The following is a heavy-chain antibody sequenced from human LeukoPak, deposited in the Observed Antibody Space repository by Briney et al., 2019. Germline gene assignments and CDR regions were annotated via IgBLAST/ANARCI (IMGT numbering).Heavy chain of an antibody. D-gene: IGHD5-12*01. CDR2: ISSSAVTK. CDR1: GFTFRNYE. J-gene: IGHJ4*02. Sequence: GESLKISCEASGFTFRNYEFNWVRQAPGKGLEWVSYISSSAVTKKYADSVRGRFTISRDNAKNSLYLDMTSLRAEDTAVYYCAREYGYDSYFDFWGQGVLVSVSS. V-gene: IGHV3-48*03. CDR3: AREYGYDSYFDF.